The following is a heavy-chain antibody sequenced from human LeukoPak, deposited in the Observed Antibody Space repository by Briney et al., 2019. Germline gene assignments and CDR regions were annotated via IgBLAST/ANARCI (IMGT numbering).Heavy chain of an antibody. V-gene: IGHV4-59*01. Sequence: KPSETLSLTCTVSGRSISSYYWRWLRQPSGKGLEWIGYIYYSGSTNYNPSLKSRVTISVDTSKNQFSLKLSSVTAADTAVYYCARDGENQYYFDYWGQGTLVTVSS. CDR3: ARDGENQYYFDY. D-gene: IGHD1-14*01. CDR1: GRSISSYY. CDR2: IYYSGST. J-gene: IGHJ4*02.